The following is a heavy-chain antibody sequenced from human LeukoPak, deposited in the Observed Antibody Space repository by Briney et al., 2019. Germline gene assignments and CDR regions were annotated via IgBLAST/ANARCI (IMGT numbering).Heavy chain of an antibody. CDR2: FDPEDGET. V-gene: IGHV1-24*01. CDR3: ATEGCSGGSCPPKFDY. J-gene: IGHJ4*02. Sequence: ASVKVSCKVSGYTLTELSMHWVRQAPGKGLERMGGFDPEDGETIYAQKFQGRVTMTEDTSTDTAYMELSSLRSEDTAVYYCATEGCSGGSCPPKFDYWGQGTLVTVSS. CDR1: GYTLTELS. D-gene: IGHD2-15*01.